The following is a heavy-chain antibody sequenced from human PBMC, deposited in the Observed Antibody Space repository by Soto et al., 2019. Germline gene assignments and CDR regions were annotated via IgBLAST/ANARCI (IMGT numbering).Heavy chain of an antibody. D-gene: IGHD1-26*01. V-gene: IGHV1-69*02. CDR3: ATRYSGSPNDY. J-gene: IGHJ4*02. Sequence: GASVKVSCKASGGTFSSYTISWVRQAPGQGLEWMGRIIPILGIANYAQKFQGRVTITADKSTSTAYMELSSLRSEDTAVYYCATRYSGSPNDYWGQGTLVTVSS. CDR1: GGTFSSYT. CDR2: IIPILGIA.